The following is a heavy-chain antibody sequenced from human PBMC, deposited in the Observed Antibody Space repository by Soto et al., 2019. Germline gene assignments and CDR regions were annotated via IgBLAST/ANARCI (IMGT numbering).Heavy chain of an antibody. Sequence: GGSLRLSCAASGFTFRSYTMSWVRQTPGRGLEWVSSINGGDGPTYYADSVKGRFTISRDNSKSTLYLQMNSLRVEDTAVYYWANDKRPDRVWHIADWGHGTLVTVAS. J-gene: IGHJ1*01. D-gene: IGHD1-1*01. CDR3: ANDKRPDRVWHIAD. V-gene: IGHV3-23*01. CDR2: INGGDGPT. CDR1: GFTFRSYT.